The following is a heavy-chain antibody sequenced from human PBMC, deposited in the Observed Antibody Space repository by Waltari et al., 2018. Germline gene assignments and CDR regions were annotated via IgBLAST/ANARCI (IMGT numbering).Heavy chain of an antibody. CDR3: ARGDIVVVPAAATGQPYGMDV. CDR2: IIPIFGTA. D-gene: IGHD2-2*01. Sequence: QVQLVQSGAEVKKPGSSVRVSCRTSGGTFSSFAINWVRQAPGQGLEWMGGIIPIFGTANYAQKFQGRVMITADESTSTAYMELSSLRSEDTAVYYCARGDIVVVPAAATGQPYGMDVWGQGTTVTVSS. V-gene: IGHV1-69*01. J-gene: IGHJ6*02. CDR1: GGTFSSFA.